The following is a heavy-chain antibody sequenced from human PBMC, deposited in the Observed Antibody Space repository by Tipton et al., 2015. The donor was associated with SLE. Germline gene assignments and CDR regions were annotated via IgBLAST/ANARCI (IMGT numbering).Heavy chain of an antibody. CDR2: IYRSGST. V-gene: IGHV4-38-2*02. CDR3: AKDCRGSGRALGI. D-gene: IGHD6-13*01. CDR1: GYSISSGYY. J-gene: IGHJ4*02. Sequence: LRLSCTVSGYSISSGYYWGWIRQPPGKGLEWIGSIYRSGSTYYNPSLKSRVTISRDNSKNTLYLQMNSLRAEDTAVYYCAKDCRGSGRALGIWGQGTLVTVSS.